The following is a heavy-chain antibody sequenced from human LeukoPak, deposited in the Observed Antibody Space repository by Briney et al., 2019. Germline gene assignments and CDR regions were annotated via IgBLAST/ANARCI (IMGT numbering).Heavy chain of an antibody. D-gene: IGHD3-9*01. Sequence: GGSLRLSCAASGFTFDDYAMHWVRQAPGKGLEWVSGISWNSGSIGYADSVKGRFTISRDNAKNSLYLQMNSLRAEDTALYYCAKGIVRAGFDWLLLDAFDIWGQGTMVTVSS. CDR2: ISWNSGSI. J-gene: IGHJ3*02. CDR3: AKGIVRAGFDWLLLDAFDI. V-gene: IGHV3-9*01. CDR1: GFTFDDYA.